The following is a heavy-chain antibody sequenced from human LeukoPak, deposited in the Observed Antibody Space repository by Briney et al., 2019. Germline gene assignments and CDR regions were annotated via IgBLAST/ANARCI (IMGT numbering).Heavy chain of an antibody. J-gene: IGHJ6*03. CDR1: GGSISSSSYY. CDR3: ARQGSSGLWDYYYMDV. V-gene: IGHV4-39*01. D-gene: IGHD6-19*01. CDR2: IYYSGST. Sequence: SETLSLTCTVSGGSISSSSYYWGWIRQPPGKGLEWIGSIYYSGSTYYNPSLKSRVTISVDTSKNQFSLKLSSVTAADTAVYYCARQGSSGLWDYYYMDVWGKGTTVTVSS.